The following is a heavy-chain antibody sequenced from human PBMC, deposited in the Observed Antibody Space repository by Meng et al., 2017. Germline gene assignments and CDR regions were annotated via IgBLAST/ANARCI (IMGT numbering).Heavy chain of an antibody. D-gene: IGHD6-13*01. Sequence: VQLGPTGPGVNNPGASVKLSCKPSGYTFAAYGIPWLRQAPGQGLEWMGRIDPNNDHTQYAQNFQGRVTMTSDTSISTVYMELNGLRSDDMAVYYCARDEDISAAGKLFGDYWGQGTLVTVSS. CDR2: IDPNNDHT. J-gene: IGHJ4*02. CDR3: ARDEDISAAGKLFGDY. V-gene: IGHV1-2*06. CDR1: GYTFAAYG.